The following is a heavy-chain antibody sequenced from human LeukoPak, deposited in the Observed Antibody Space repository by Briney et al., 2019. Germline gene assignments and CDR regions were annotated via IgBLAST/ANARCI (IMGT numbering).Heavy chain of an antibody. Sequence: SETLSLTCTVSGGSISSSSYYWGWIRQPSGKGLEWIGSIYYSGSTYYNPSLKSRVTISVDTSKNQFSLKLSSVTAADTAVYYCARHRYYYRSGSYYGAPYYMDVWGKGTTVTISS. D-gene: IGHD3-10*01. CDR1: GGSISSSSYY. CDR2: IYYSGST. J-gene: IGHJ6*03. CDR3: ARHRYYYRSGSYYGAPYYMDV. V-gene: IGHV4-39*01.